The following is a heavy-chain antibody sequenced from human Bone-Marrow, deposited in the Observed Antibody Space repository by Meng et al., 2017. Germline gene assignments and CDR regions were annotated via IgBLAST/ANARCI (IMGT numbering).Heavy chain of an antibody. CDR1: GFTVSSNY. D-gene: IGHD3-22*01. Sequence: GESLKISCAASGFTVSSNYMSWVRQAPGKGLEWVSVIYSDATAYYADSVKGRFTISRDNSKNTVYLQMNNLRAEDTAVYYCTRRFYYDSGGYYHFESWGQGTLVTVSS. V-gene: IGHV3-66*02. J-gene: IGHJ4*02. CDR2: IYSDATA. CDR3: TRRFYYDSGGYYHFES.